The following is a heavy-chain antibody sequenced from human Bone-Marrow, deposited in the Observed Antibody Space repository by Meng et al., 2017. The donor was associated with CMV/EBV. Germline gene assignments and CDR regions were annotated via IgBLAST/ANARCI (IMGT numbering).Heavy chain of an antibody. D-gene: IGHD3-3*01. V-gene: IGHV6-1*01. CDR1: GDSAASNSAA. CDR2: TYYRSKWYN. J-gene: IGHJ6*02. Sequence: SETLCLTCAILGDSAASNSAAWNWIRQSPSRGLEWLGRTYYRSKWYNDYAVSVKSRITINPDTSKNQFSLQLNSVTPEDTAVYYCARDHPRYYDFWSGYNSYYYGMDVWGQGTTVTVS. CDR3: ARDHPRYYDFWSGYNSYYYGMDV.